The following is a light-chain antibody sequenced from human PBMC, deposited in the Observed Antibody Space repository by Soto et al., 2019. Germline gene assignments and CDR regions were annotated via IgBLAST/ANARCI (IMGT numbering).Light chain of an antibody. J-gene: IGKJ4*01. V-gene: IGKV1-17*01. CDR1: QGIRND. CDR2: GAS. Sequence: DIQMTQSPSSLSASVGDRVTITCRASQGIRNDVGWYQQKPGKAPKRLIYGASSLQSGVPSRFSGSGSGTEFTLTISSLQPEDFATYFCLQHNSYPLTFGGGTKVGIK. CDR3: LQHNSYPLT.